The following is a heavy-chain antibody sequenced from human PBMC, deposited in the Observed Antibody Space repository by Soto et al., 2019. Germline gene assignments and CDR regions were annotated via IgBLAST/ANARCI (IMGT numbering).Heavy chain of an antibody. Sequence: GASVKVSCKASGYTFTGYYMHWVRQAPGQVLEWMGWINPNSGGTNYAQKFQGWVTMTRDTSISTAYMELSRLRSDDTAVYYCARVLPNHITIFGVVEANNFDYWGQGTLVTVSS. CDR1: GYTFTGYY. J-gene: IGHJ4*02. CDR3: ARVLPNHITIFGVVEANNFDY. V-gene: IGHV1-2*04. D-gene: IGHD3-3*01. CDR2: INPNSGGT.